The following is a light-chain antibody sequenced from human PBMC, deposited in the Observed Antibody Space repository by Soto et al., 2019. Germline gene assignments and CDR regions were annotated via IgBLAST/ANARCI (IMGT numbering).Light chain of an antibody. CDR2: EVT. J-gene: IGLJ1*01. CDR3: GSYSSTDTPFV. CDR1: STDVGGYNY. V-gene: IGLV2-14*01. Sequence: QSALAQPSSVSGSPGQSITISCTGTSTDVGGYNYVSWYQHHSGKAPKLLIYEVTNRPSGISDRFSGSKSVNTASLPISGLQAEDASDYYCGSYSSTDTPFVFGTGTKLTVL.